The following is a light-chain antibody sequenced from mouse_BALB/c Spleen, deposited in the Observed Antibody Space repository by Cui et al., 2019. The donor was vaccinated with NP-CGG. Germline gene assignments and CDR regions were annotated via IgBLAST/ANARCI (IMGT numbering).Light chain of an antibody. CDR3: TLWYSNHWV. CDR1: TGAVTTSNY. CDR2: GTN. Sequence: QAVVTKESALTTSPGETVTLTCRSSTGAVTTSNYANWVQEKPDHLFTGLIGGTNNRAPGVPARFSGSLIGEKAALTITGAQTEDEAIYFCTLWYSNHWVFGGGTKLTVL. V-gene: IGLV1*01. J-gene: IGLJ1*01.